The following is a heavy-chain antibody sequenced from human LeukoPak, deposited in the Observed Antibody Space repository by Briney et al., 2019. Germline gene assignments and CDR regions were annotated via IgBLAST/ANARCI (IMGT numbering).Heavy chain of an antibody. D-gene: IGHD6-13*01. Sequence: GGSLRLSCAASGFTFSSYAMSCVRQAPGKGLEWVSAISDSGGRTYYADSVKGRFTISRDSAKNSLYLQMNSLRAEDTAVYYCATGSSWYFEYWGQGTLVTVSS. CDR1: GFTFSSYA. CDR3: ATGSSWYFEY. CDR2: ISDSGGRT. J-gene: IGHJ4*02. V-gene: IGHV3-23*01.